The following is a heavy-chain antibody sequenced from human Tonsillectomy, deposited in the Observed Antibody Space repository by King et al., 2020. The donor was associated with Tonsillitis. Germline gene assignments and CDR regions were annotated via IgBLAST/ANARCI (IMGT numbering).Heavy chain of an antibody. V-gene: IGHV3-30*03. D-gene: IGHD5-18*01. J-gene: IGHJ4*02. CDR1: GFAFKRYA. Sequence: QVQLVESGGGVVQPGGSLRLSCSASGFAFKRYAMFWVRQAPGKGLEWVALISHDGNTTYYADSVKGRFTVSRDNSKNTLYVQMKSLRVEDTALFYCARGESGYSFGPFDNWGQGILVTVSA. CDR2: ISHDGNTT. CDR3: ARGESGYSFGPFDN.